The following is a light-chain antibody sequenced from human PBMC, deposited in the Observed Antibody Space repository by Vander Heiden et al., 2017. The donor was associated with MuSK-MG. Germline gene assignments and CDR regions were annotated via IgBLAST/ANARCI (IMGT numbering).Light chain of an antibody. V-gene: IGLV1-44*01. CDR3: AAWDDSLNVLWV. Sequence: QSVLTQPPTASGTPGQRVTISCSGSSSTIGSNTVNWYQQLPGTAPQLLIFSNNQRPSAVPDRFSGSKSGTSASLAISGLQSEDEADYYCAAWDDSLNVLWVFGTGTKVTVL. J-gene: IGLJ1*01. CDR1: SSTIGSNT. CDR2: SNN.